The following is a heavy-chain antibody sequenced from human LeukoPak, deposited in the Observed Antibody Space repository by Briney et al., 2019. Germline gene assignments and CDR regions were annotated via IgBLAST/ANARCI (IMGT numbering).Heavy chain of an antibody. CDR2: IYNSGST. Sequence: SETLSLTCTVSGGSISSYYWNWIRQPPGKGLEWIGYIYNSGSTNNNPSLKSRVTISVDTSKKQFSLKLSSATAADTAVYYCARETPYGSGSYPFDYWGQGTLITVSS. CDR3: ARETPYGSGSYPFDY. D-gene: IGHD3-10*01. J-gene: IGHJ4*02. CDR1: GGSISSYY. V-gene: IGHV4-59*01.